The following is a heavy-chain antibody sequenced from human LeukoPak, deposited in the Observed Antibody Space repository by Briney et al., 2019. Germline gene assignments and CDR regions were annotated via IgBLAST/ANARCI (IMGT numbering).Heavy chain of an antibody. J-gene: IGHJ3*02. CDR2: IYPGDSDT. CDR3: ARRPTTVTTTGAFDI. CDR1: GYSFTSYW. D-gene: IGHD4-17*01. V-gene: IGHV5-51*01. Sequence: GKSLKISCVGSGYSFTSYWICWGRQMPGKGLEWMGIIYPGDSDTRYRLSFQGQVTISDDKSISTADLQWSSLKASETAMYYCARRPTTVTTTGAFDIWGQGTMVTVSS.